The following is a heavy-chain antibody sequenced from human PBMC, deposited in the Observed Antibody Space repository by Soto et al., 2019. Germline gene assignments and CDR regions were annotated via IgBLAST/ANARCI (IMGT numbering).Heavy chain of an antibody. CDR1: GFTFDDYG. Sequence: EVQLVESGGALVQPGKSLTLSCAASGFTFDDYGMHWVRQAPGKGLEWVSGISWNSGTTDYADSVKGRFTISRDNARNSLFLQMNSLTTEDTALYYCAKSMLWFGEFDLWGRGTLVTVSS. CDR3: AKSMLWFGEFDL. V-gene: IGHV3-9*01. D-gene: IGHD3-10*01. CDR2: ISWNSGTT. J-gene: IGHJ4*02.